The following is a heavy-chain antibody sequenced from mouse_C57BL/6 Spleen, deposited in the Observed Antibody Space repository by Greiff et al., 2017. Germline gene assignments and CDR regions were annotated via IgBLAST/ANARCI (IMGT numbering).Heavy chain of an antibody. CDR2: ISSGGSYT. V-gene: IGHV5-6*01. CDR3: ERQGAITTVVAPFDY. CDR1: GFTFSSYG. Sequence: EVKLMESGGDLVKPGGSLKLSCAASGFTFSSYGMSWVRQTPDKRLEWVATISSGGSYTYYPDSVKGRFTISRDNDKNTLYLQMSSLKSEDTAMYYGERQGAITTVVAPFDYWGQGTTLTVSS. D-gene: IGHD1-1*01. J-gene: IGHJ2*01.